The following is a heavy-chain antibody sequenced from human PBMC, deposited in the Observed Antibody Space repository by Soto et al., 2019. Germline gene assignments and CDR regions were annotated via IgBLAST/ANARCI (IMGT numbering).Heavy chain of an antibody. Sequence: AATXSLTCTLSVCAIGNSIDYLCWMRQPPGSGLEWIGTIYYDGSVAYSPSLKSRVTLSVDTSRNHFSVKINSVTAADKAVYFCARHRIDVDGQLEYRGQGTLVTV. V-gene: IGHV4-39*01. CDR2: IYYDGSV. D-gene: IGHD1-1*01. CDR3: ARHRIDVDGQLEY. CDR1: VCAIGNSIDY. J-gene: IGHJ4*02.